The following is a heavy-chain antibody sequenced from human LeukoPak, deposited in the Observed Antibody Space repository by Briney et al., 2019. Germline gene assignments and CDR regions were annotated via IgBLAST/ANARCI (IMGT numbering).Heavy chain of an antibody. CDR3: ARDPPRAAQGQNVAFDI. J-gene: IGHJ3*02. CDR2: VSGSGGTT. Sequence: GGSLRLSCAASGFTFSYFAMSWVRQAPGKGLEWVSAVSGSGGTTHYADSVKGRFTISRDNAKSTLYLQMNSLRAEDTAVFYCARDPPRAAQGQNVAFDIWGQGTMVTVSS. CDR1: GFTFSYFA. D-gene: IGHD6-6*01. V-gene: IGHV3-23*01.